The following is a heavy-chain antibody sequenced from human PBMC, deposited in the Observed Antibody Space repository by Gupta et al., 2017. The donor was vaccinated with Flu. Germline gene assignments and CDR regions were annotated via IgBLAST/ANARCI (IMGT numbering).Heavy chain of an antibody. CDR1: S. CDR2: INHSGNP. J-gene: IGHJ4*02. V-gene: IGHV4-34*01. CDR3: AAYSSSSVY. Sequence: SWNWIRQPPGKGLEWIGEINHSGNPNNRPSLKSRVTISVDTSKNQFSLKLSSVTAADTAVYYCAAYSSSSVYWGQGTLVTVSS. D-gene: IGHD6-6*01.